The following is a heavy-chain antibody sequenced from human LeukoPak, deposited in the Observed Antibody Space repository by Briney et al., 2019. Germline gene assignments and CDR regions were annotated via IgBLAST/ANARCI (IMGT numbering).Heavy chain of an antibody. V-gene: IGHV3-15*01. J-gene: IGHJ4*02. D-gene: IGHD2-21*01. CDR1: GFTFSNAW. CDR2: IKSKTDGGTT. CDR3: NTEDLLCHDY. Sequence: PGGSLILSCAASGFTFSNAWMSWVRQAPGKGLEWVGRIKSKTDGGTTDYAAPVKGRFIISRDDSKNTLYLQMNSLKTEDTAVYYCNTEDLLCHDYWGQGTLVTVSS.